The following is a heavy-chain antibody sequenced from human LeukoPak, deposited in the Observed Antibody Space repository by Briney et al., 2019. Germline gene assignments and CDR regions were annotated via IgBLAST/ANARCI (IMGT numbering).Heavy chain of an antibody. CDR1: GFTFSSYA. CDR2: IKQDGSEK. J-gene: IGHJ4*02. Sequence: GGSLRLSCAASGFTFSSYAMSWVRQAPGKGLEWVANIKQDGSEKYYVDSVKGRFTISRDNAKNSLYLRMNSLRAEDTAVYYCARVDLAAWFDYWGQGTLVTVSS. V-gene: IGHV3-7*04. CDR3: ARVDLAAWFDY. D-gene: IGHD6-25*01.